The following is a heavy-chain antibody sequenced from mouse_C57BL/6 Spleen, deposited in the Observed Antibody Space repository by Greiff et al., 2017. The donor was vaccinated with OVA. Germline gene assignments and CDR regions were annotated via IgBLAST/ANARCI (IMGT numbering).Heavy chain of an antibody. D-gene: IGHD1-1*01. CDR1: GFTFSDYY. Sequence: EVQLQESGGGLVQPGGSLKLSCAASGFTFSDYYMYWVRQTPEKRLEWVAYISNGGGSTYYPDTVKGRFTISRDNAKNTLYLQMSRLKSEDTAMYYCARRSSYYYGSSYGYFDVWGTGTTVTVSS. CDR2: ISNGGGST. V-gene: IGHV5-12*01. CDR3: ARRSSYYYGSSYGYFDV. J-gene: IGHJ1*03.